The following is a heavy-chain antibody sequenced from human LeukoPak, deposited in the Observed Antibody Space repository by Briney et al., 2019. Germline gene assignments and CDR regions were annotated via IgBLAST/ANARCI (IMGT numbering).Heavy chain of an antibody. CDR2: IYPDDSDT. J-gene: IGHJ4*02. D-gene: IGHD2/OR15-2a*01. CDR3: ARQEYSSSVPDY. Sequence: GESLKISCQGSGYRFSNYWVAWVRQMPGKGLEWMGIIYPDDSDTRYSPSFQGRVTMSADKSISTAYLRWSSLKASDTAMYFCARQEYSSSVPDYWGQGTLVTVSS. CDR1: GYRFSNYW. V-gene: IGHV5-51*01.